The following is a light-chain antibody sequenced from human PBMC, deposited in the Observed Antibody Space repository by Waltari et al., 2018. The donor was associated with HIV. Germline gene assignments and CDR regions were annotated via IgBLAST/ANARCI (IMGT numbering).Light chain of an antibody. CDR2: DNL. V-gene: IGLV1-40*01. CDR1: SSNIGAGYD. J-gene: IGLJ3*02. CDR3: QSYDSSLRV. Sequence: QSVLTPPPSVSGAPGQRVTISCTGSSSNIGAGYDVHWYQQLPGTAPKLLIYDNLNRPSGVPDRFSGSKSGTSASLAITGLQAEDEADYYCQSYDSSLRVFGGGTKLTVL.